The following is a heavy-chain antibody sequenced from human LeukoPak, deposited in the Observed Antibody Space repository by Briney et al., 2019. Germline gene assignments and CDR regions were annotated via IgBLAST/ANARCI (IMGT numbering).Heavy chain of an antibody. Sequence: GGSLRLSCAAPGFTFSSYGMHWVGQAPGKGRDYCSAISSNGGSTYHANSVKGRFTTSRDNATNSLSLRMNSLRAPATAEYSCARGQIYYDVSAFDYWGQGTLVTVSS. CDR2: ISSNGGST. J-gene: IGHJ4*02. V-gene: IGHV3-64*01. CDR3: ARGQIYYDVSAFDY. D-gene: IGHD3-16*01. CDR1: GFTFSSYG.